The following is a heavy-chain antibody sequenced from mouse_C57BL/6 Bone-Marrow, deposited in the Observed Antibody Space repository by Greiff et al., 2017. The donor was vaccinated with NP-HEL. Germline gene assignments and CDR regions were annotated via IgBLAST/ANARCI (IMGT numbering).Heavy chain of an antibody. J-gene: IGHJ3*01. Sequence: QVQLQQSGAELARPGASVKLSCKASGYTFTSYGISWVKQRTGQGLEWIGEIYPRSGNNYYNEKFKGKDTLTAAKSSSTAYMQLRSLTSEDSADYFCARPPLFFAYWGQATLVTVSA. CDR1: GYTFTSYG. V-gene: IGHV1-81*01. CDR3: ARPPLFFAY. D-gene: IGHD6-5*01. CDR2: IYPRSGNN.